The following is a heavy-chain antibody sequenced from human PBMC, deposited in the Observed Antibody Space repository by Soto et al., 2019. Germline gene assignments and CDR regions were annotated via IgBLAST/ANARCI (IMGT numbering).Heavy chain of an antibody. D-gene: IGHD3-10*01. Sequence: PSETLSLTCAVSSDSISRSHWLTWVRQSPGKGLEWLGDIYYSGSVYYNPSLRSRISISMDKSNNQFSLNLSSVTAADTAIYYCARGSFVPHYYISHMDVGGKGTPVTVSS. V-gene: IGHV4-4*02. CDR2: IYYSGSV. J-gene: IGHJ6*03. CDR3: ARGSFVPHYYISHMDV. CDR1: SDSISRSHW.